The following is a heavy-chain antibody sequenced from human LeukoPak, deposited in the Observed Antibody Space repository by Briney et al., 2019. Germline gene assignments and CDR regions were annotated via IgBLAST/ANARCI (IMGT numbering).Heavy chain of an antibody. CDR1: GGYISTYY. V-gene: IGHV4-59*12. D-gene: IGHD6-13*01. CDR3: ASLAAAGAFLGPMTEWSDY. J-gene: IGHJ4*02. CDR2: IYYSGST. Sequence: SETLSLTCTVSGGYISTYYWSWIRQPPGKGLEWIGYIYYSGSTNYNPSLKSRVTISVDKSKNQFFLKLSSVTAADTAVYYCASLAAAGAFLGPMTEWSDYWGQGTLVTVSS.